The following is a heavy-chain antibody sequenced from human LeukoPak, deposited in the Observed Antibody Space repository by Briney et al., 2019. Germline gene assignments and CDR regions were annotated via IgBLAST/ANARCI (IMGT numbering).Heavy chain of an antibody. V-gene: IGHV4-34*01. Sequence: PSETLSLTCAVYGGSFSGYYWSWIRQPPGKGLEWIGEINHSGSTNYNPSLKSRVTISVDTSKNQFSLKLSSVTAADTAGYYWASSRYGGNRQRAYGAQEPLVPVPS. CDR3: ASSRYGGNRQRAY. D-gene: IGHD4-23*01. CDR1: GGSFSGYY. CDR2: INHSGST. J-gene: IGHJ4*02.